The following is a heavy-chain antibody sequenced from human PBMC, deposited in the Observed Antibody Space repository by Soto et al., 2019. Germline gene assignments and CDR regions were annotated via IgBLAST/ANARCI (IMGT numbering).Heavy chain of an antibody. J-gene: IGHJ6*02. CDR3: ARDAVGPIGDYYYYGMDV. D-gene: IGHD1-26*01. CDR2: ISAYNGNT. Sequence: APVKVSCKASGYTFSRHGISWVRQAPGQRLEWMGWISAYNGNTNYAQKLQGRVTMTTDTSTSTAYMELRSLRSDDTAVYYCARDAVGPIGDYYYYGMDVWGQGTTVTVSS. CDR1: GYTFSRHG. V-gene: IGHV1-18*01.